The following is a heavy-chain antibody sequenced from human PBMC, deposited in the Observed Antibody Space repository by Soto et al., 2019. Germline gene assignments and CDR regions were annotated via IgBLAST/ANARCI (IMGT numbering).Heavy chain of an antibody. Sequence: SETLSLTCTVPGASISSGDYYWCWIRQPPGKGLEWLGYIYHSGRTYYNPSLKSRVTISVDTSRNQFSLTLSSVAAADTPVFYSARVPVPATSTYCPNWFDPWGQGTLVAVST. CDR1: GASISSGDYY. J-gene: IGHJ5*02. D-gene: IGHD2-15*01. CDR2: IYHSGRT. V-gene: IGHV4-30-4*01. CDR3: ARVPVPATSTYCPNWFDP.